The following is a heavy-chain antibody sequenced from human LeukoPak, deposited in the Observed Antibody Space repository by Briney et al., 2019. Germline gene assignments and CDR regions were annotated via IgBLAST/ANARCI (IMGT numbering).Heavy chain of an antibody. J-gene: IGHJ4*02. CDR1: GFTFSSYS. CDR2: ISSSSSTI. CDR3: ARVPYGSGSYSLYYFDY. Sequence: GGSLRLSCAASGFTFSSYSMNWVRQAPGKGLEWVSYISSSSSTIYYADSVKGRFTISRGNAKNSLYLQMNSLRAEDTAVYYCARVPYGSGSYSLYYFDYWGQGTLVTVSS. V-gene: IGHV3-48*01. D-gene: IGHD3-10*01.